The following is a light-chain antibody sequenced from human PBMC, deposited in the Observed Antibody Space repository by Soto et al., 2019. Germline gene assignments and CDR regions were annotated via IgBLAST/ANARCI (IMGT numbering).Light chain of an antibody. J-gene: IGKJ5*01. CDR2: AAS. CDR3: QQLNSYPIT. CDR1: QGISSY. Sequence: DIQMTQSPSIRSASVGDRVTITCRASQGISSYLAWYQQKPGKAPKLLIHAASTLQSGVPSRFSGSGSGTEFTLTISSLQSEDFATYYCQQLNSYPITFGQGTRREIK. V-gene: IGKV1-9*01.